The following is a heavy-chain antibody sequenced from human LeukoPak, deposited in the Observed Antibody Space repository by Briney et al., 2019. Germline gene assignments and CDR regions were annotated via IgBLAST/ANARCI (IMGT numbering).Heavy chain of an antibody. CDR3: ARVYIGSFD. CDR2: IRQDGSEK. Sequence: GGSLRLSCAASGFTFRTYWMSWVRQAPGKGLEWVANIRQDGSEKYYVDSVKGRFTISRDNAKNSLYLQMNSLRAEDTAVYYCARVYIGSFDWGQGTLVTVSS. D-gene: IGHD2-15*01. V-gene: IGHV3-7*01. J-gene: IGHJ4*02. CDR1: GFTFRTYW.